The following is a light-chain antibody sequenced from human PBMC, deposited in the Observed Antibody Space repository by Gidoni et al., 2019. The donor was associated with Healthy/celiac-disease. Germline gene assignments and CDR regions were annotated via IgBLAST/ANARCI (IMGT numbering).Light chain of an antibody. Sequence: QSALTHPRSVSGSPGPSVTIYCTGTSSDVGGDTYVYWYQQHQATAPNLMMDDVSRRHSGVPARFYGAKTGNTAAMTISGRQAEDEADYYCCSYAGSYTCVVFGGGTKLTVL. CDR3: CSYAGSYTCVV. J-gene: IGLJ2*01. CDR1: SSDVGGDTY. CDR2: DVS. V-gene: IGLV2-11*01.